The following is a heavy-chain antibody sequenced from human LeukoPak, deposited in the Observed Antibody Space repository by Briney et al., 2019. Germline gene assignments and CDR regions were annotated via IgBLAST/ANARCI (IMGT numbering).Heavy chain of an antibody. CDR2: FSRGAST. CDR3: ARDFQMNVFDY. D-gene: IGHD1-1*01. CDR1: XFTXXSNY. J-gene: IGHJ4*02. V-gene: IGHV3-66*01. Sequence: XFTXXSNYXSXVRQAPGKGLDFVSVFSRGASTYYADSVNGRFTISSDNSKNTLYLQMNSLRAEDTAVYYCARDFQMNVFDYWGQGTLVTVSS.